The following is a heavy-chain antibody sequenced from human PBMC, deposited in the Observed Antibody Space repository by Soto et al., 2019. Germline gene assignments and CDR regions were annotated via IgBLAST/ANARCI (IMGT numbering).Heavy chain of an antibody. CDR2: IYYSGST. J-gene: IGHJ3*02. V-gene: IGHV4-39*07. D-gene: IGHD4-17*01. Sequence: PSETLSLTCTVSGGSISSSSYYWGWIRQPPGKGLEWIGSIYYSGSTNYNPSLKSRVTISVDTSKNQFSLKLSSVTAADTAVYYCARATDYGDYVRDDAFHIWGQGIMVTVSS. CDR3: ARATDYGDYVRDDAFHI. CDR1: GGSISSSSYY.